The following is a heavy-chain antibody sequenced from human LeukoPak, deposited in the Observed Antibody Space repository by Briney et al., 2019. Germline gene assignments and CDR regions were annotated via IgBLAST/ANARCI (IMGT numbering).Heavy chain of an antibody. CDR3: ARELVTVVVIREVNWFDP. V-gene: IGHV1-2*06. Sequence: ASVKVSCKASGYTFTGYYMHWVRQAPGQGLEWMGRINPNSGGTNYAQKFQGRVTMTRDTSISTAYMELSRLRSDDTAVYYCARELVTVVVIREVNWFDPWGQGTLVTVSS. J-gene: IGHJ5*02. D-gene: IGHD3-22*01. CDR2: INPNSGGT. CDR1: GYTFTGYY.